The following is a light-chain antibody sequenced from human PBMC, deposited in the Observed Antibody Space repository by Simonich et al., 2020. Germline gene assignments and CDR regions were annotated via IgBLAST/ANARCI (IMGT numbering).Light chain of an antibody. CDR3: QQYGSSPFT. CDR2: GAS. V-gene: IGKV3-20*01. J-gene: IGKJ3*01. Sequence: EIVLTQSPGILSLYPGEKATLSCRARQSVSSSYFTWYQQKPGQAPRLLIYGASSRANGNPDRFRGSGSGTDFTLTISRLEPEDFAVYYCQQYGSSPFTFGPGTKVDIK. CDR1: QSVSSSY.